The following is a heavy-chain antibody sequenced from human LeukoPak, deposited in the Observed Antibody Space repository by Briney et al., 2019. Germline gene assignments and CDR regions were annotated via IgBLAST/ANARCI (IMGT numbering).Heavy chain of an antibody. CDR2: IISDGSST. CDR1: GFTFNRFW. V-gene: IGHV3-74*01. J-gene: IGHJ3*02. CDR3: AREDVDITVATSGAFDI. D-gene: IGHD6-19*01. Sequence: SGGSLRLSCAASGFTFNRFWMHWVRQAPGKGLVWVSRIISDGSSTNYADSVKGRFTISRDNAKNTLYLQMNSLRAEDTALYYCAREDVDITVATSGAFDIWGQGTMVPVSS.